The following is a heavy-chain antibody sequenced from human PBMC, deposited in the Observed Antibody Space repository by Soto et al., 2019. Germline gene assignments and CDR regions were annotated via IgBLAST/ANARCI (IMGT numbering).Heavy chain of an antibody. V-gene: IGHV3-11*01. J-gene: IGHJ4*02. Sequence: PGGSLRLSCAASGFTFSDYYMSWIRQAPGKGLEWVSYISSSGSTIYYADSVKGRFTISRDNAKNSLYLQMNSLRAEDTAVYYCARASEYGDYYDCLGYWGQGTLVTVSS. D-gene: IGHD4-17*01. CDR2: ISSSGSTI. CDR3: ARASEYGDYYDCLGY. CDR1: GFTFSDYY.